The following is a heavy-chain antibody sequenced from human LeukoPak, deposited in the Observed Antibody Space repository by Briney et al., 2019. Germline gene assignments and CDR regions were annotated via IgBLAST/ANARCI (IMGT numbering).Heavy chain of an antibody. J-gene: IGHJ4*02. D-gene: IGHD6-13*01. CDR3: ASSDSSSWYGGALHLDY. V-gene: IGHV3-7*01. CDR2: IKQDGSEK. Sequence: GGSLRLSCAASGFTFSSYWMSWVRQAPGKGLEWVANIKQDGSEKYYVDSVKGRFTISRDNAKNSLYLQMNSLRAEDTAVYYCASSDSSSWYGGALHLDYWGQGTLVTVSS. CDR1: GFTFSSYW.